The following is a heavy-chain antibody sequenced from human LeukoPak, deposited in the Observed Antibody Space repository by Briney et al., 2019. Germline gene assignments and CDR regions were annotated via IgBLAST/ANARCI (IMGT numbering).Heavy chain of an antibody. J-gene: IGHJ6*03. CDR2: INPNSGGT. CDR1: GYTFTSYD. Sequence: ASVKVSCKASGYTFTSYDINWVRQATGQGLEWMGRINPNSGGTNYAQKFQGRVTMTRDTSISTAYMELSRLRSDDTAVYYCARRKWDGERPYYMDVWGKGTPVTVSS. D-gene: IGHD1-26*01. V-gene: IGHV1-2*06. CDR3: ARRKWDGERPYYMDV.